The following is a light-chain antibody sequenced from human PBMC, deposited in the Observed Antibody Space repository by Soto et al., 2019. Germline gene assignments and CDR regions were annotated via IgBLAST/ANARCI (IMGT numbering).Light chain of an antibody. CDR1: QSVSRN. V-gene: IGKV3-15*01. Sequence: IVLTHSPATLSVSPGERATLSCRASQSVSRNIAWYQQKPGQAPRLLIYGASTRAIGIPARFSGSGSGTEFTLTISSLQSEDFAVYYCQQYNNWPTWAFGQGTKV. CDR3: QQYNNWPTWA. CDR2: GAS. J-gene: IGKJ1*01.